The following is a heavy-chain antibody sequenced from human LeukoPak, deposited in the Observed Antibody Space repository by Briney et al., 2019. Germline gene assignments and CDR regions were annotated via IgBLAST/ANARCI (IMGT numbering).Heavy chain of an antibody. D-gene: IGHD4-17*01. Sequence: GGSLRLSCAASGFTFSSYGMHWVRQAPGKGLEWVAVIWYDGSNKYYADSVKGRFTISRDNSKNTLYLQMNSLRAEDTAVYYCARDPRGSTTVPYNWFDPWGQGTLVTVSS. J-gene: IGHJ5*02. CDR3: ARDPRGSTTVPYNWFDP. CDR1: GFTFSSYG. CDR2: IWYDGSNK. V-gene: IGHV3-33*01.